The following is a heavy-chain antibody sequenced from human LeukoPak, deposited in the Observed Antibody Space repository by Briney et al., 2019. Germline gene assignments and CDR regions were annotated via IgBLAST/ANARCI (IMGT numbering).Heavy chain of an antibody. Sequence: GASVKVSCKASGGTFSSYAISWVRQAPGQGLEWMGGIIPIFGTANYAQKFQGRVTITADKSTSTAYMELSSLRSEDTAVYYCARERRYEGQWLVPGYWGQGTLVTVSS. D-gene: IGHD6-19*01. CDR1: GGTFSSYA. V-gene: IGHV1-69*06. CDR2: IIPIFGTA. CDR3: ARERRYEGQWLVPGY. J-gene: IGHJ4*02.